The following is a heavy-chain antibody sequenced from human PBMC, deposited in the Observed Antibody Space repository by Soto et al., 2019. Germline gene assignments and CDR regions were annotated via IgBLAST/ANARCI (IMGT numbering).Heavy chain of an antibody. Sequence: GASVKVSCKASGFTFTSSAVQWVRQARGQRLEWIGWIVVGSGNTNYAQKFQERVTITRDMSTSTAYMELSSLRSEDTAVYYCAADPNWTVPRPEAGHDWGQGTLVTAPQ. CDR3: AADPNWTVPRPEAGHD. CDR2: IVVGSGNT. D-gene: IGHD2-21*02. J-gene: IGHJ4*02. V-gene: IGHV1-58*01. CDR1: GFTFTSSA.